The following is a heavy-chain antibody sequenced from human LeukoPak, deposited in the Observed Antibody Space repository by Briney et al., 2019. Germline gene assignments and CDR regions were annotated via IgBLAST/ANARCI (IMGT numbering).Heavy chain of an antibody. J-gene: IGHJ4*02. Sequence: GGSLRLSCVVSGITFSNAWMNWVRQTPGKGLEWVGRIKSKVNGGTTDYAAPVKGRFTISRDDSKNTLYLQMNSLKTEDTAVCYCTTDLRFLEWLLLGVDYWGQGTLVTVSS. V-gene: IGHV3-15*07. CDR1: GITFSNAW. D-gene: IGHD3-3*01. CDR3: TTDLRFLEWLLLGVDY. CDR2: IKSKVNGGTT.